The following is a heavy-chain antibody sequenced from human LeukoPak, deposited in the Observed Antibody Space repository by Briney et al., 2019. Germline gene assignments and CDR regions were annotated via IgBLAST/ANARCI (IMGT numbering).Heavy chain of an antibody. Sequence: ASVKVSCKASGYTFTSYGISWVRQAPGQGLEWMGWISAYNGNTNYAQKLQGRVTMNTDTTTSTAYIELRSLRSDDTAVYYCARARLWFGELLRYYYMDVWGKGTTVTVSS. CDR2: ISAYNGNT. CDR1: GYTFTSYG. V-gene: IGHV1-18*01. J-gene: IGHJ6*03. D-gene: IGHD3-10*01. CDR3: ARARLWFGELLRYYYMDV.